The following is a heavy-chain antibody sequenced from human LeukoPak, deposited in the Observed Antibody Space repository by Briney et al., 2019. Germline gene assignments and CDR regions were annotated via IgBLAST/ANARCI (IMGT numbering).Heavy chain of an antibody. V-gene: IGHV3-11*01. J-gene: IGHJ4*02. CDR1: GFTFSDYY. Sequence: PGGSLRLSCAASGFTFSDYYMSWIRQAPGKGLEWVSYISSSGSTIYYADSVKGRFTISRDNAKNSLYLQMNSLRAEDTAVYYCARDRPYYYDSSGYWDYWGQGTLVTVSS. CDR3: ARDRPYYYDSSGYWDY. D-gene: IGHD3-22*01. CDR2: ISSSGSTI.